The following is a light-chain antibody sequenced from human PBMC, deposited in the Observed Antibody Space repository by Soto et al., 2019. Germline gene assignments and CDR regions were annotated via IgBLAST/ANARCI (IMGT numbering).Light chain of an antibody. V-gene: IGLV3-21*02. J-gene: IGLJ2*01. Sequence: SYELTQPPSVSVATGQTARITCGGSDNGSKTVHWYQQKPGQAPVLVVFDNSDRASGIPERLSGSNSGNTATLTISRVEAGDEADYYCQVWDSSSDRLVVFGGGTKLTVL. CDR3: QVWDSSSDRLVV. CDR1: DNGSKT. CDR2: DNS.